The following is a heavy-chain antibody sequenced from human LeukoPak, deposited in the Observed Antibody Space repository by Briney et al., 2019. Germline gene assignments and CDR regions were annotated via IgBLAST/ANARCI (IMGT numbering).Heavy chain of an antibody. CDR3: ARKGYYDSSGPFDY. Sequence: PSETLSLTCTVSGGSISSYYWSWIRQPPGKGLEWIGYIYYSGSTNYNPSLKSRVTISVDTSKNQFSLKLSSVTAADTAVYYCARKGYYDSSGPFDYWGQGTLVTVSS. CDR1: GGSISSYY. CDR2: IYYSGST. D-gene: IGHD3-22*01. V-gene: IGHV4-59*01. J-gene: IGHJ4*02.